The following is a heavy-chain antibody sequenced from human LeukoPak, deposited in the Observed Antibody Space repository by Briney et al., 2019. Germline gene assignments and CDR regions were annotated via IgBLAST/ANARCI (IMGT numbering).Heavy chain of an antibody. Sequence: GGSLRLSCAASGFTFSTYAMHWVRQAPGKGLEWVAVISYDGSNKYYADSVKGRFTISRDNSKNTLYLQMNSLRAEDTAVYYCARDLRYGDYYYYYGMDVWGQGTTVTVSS. D-gene: IGHD4-17*01. J-gene: IGHJ6*02. CDR1: GFTFSTYA. CDR3: ARDLRYGDYYYYYGMDV. CDR2: ISYDGSNK. V-gene: IGHV3-30-3*01.